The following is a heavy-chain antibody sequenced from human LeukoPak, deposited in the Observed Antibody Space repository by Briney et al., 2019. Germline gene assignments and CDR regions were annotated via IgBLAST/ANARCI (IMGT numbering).Heavy chain of an antibody. CDR2: VLDRGGST. CDR3: AKERIVVVIEYYFDY. D-gene: IGHD3-22*01. Sequence: PGGSLRLSCAASGFTFSFYAMSWVRQAPGQGLEWVSAVLDRGGSTYYADSLKGRFTISRDNSKNTLYLQMNSLRAEDTAVYYCAKERIVVVIEYYFDYWGQGTLVTVSS. V-gene: IGHV3-23*01. J-gene: IGHJ4*02. CDR1: GFTFSFYA.